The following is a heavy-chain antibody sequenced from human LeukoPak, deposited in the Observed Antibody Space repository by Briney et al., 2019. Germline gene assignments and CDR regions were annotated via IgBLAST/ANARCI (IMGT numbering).Heavy chain of an antibody. Sequence: RGSLRLSCVGSGFTFRSHAMSWVRQAPEKGLEFVSGIYENGGTTYYADSVKGRFTISRDNSKNTLYLQMNSLRAEDTAVYYCAKDEKPIVVVTEYFDYWGQGTLVTVSS. D-gene: IGHD2-21*02. V-gene: IGHV3-23*01. CDR2: IYENGGTT. CDR1: GFTFRSHA. CDR3: AKDEKPIVVVTEYFDY. J-gene: IGHJ4*02.